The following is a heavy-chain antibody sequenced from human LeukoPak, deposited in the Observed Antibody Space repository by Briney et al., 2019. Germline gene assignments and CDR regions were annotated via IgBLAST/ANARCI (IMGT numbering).Heavy chain of an antibody. J-gene: IGHJ4*02. V-gene: IGHV3-30*18. D-gene: IGHD1-26*01. CDR3: AKDKVGATGVSLDY. CDR2: ISYDGSNK. CDR1: GFTFSSYG. Sequence: GRSLRLSCAASGFTFSSYGMHWVRQAPGKGLEWVAVISYDGSNKYYADSVKGRFTISRDNSKNTLYLQMNSLRAEDTAVCYCAKDKVGATGVSLDYWGQGTLVTVSS.